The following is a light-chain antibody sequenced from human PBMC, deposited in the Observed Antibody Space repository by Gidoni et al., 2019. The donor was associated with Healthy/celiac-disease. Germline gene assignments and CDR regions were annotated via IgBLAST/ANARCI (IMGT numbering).Light chain of an antibody. CDR2: DAS. J-gene: IGKJ1*01. CDR1: QSISSW. CDR3: QQYNSYSWT. V-gene: IGKV1-5*01. Sequence: DIQMTHSPSTLSASVGDRVTITCRASQSISSWLAWYQQKPGKAPKLLIYDASSLESGVPSRVSGRGSGTEFTLTISSLQPDDFATYYCQQYNSYSWTFGQGTKVEIK.